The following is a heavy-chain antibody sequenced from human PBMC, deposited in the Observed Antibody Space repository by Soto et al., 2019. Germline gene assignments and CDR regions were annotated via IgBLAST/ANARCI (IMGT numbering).Heavy chain of an antibody. J-gene: IGHJ6*02. V-gene: IGHV4-39*01. Sequence: SETLSLTCTVSGSSISSSSYYWGWIRQPPGKGLEWIGSIYYSGSTYYNPSLKSRVTISVDTSKNQFSLKLSSVTAADTAVYYCARLAGEVTDYYYGMDVWGQGTTVT. CDR2: IYYSGST. D-gene: IGHD3-10*01. CDR3: ARLAGEVTDYYYGMDV. CDR1: GSSISSSSYY.